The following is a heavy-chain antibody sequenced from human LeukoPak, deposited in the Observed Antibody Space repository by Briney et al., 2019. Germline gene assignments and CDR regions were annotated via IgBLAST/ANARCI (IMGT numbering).Heavy chain of an antibody. J-gene: IGHJ6*03. D-gene: IGHD5-18*01. CDR2: IKQDGSEK. V-gene: IGHV3-7*01. CDR3: ARGPAWIQLDYYMDV. CDR1: GFTFSTYA. Sequence: GGTLRLSCAASGFTFSTYAMSWVRQAPGKGLEWVANIKQDGSEKYYVDSVKGRFTISRDNAKNSLYLQMNSLRAEDTAVYYCARGPAWIQLDYYMDVWGKGTTVTVSS.